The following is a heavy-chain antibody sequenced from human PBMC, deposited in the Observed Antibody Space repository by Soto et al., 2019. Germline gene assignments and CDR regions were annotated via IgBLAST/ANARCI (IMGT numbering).Heavy chain of an antibody. Sequence: QVQLVESGGGVVQPGRSLRLSCAASGFTFSSYGMHWVRQAPGKGLEWVAVISYDGSNKYYADSVKGRFTISRDNSKNTLYLQMNSMRAEDTAAYYCAKAPLRWIQLWLDYWGQGTLVTVSS. D-gene: IGHD5-18*01. CDR3: AKAPLRWIQLWLDY. CDR1: GFTFSSYG. J-gene: IGHJ4*02. V-gene: IGHV3-30*18. CDR2: ISYDGSNK.